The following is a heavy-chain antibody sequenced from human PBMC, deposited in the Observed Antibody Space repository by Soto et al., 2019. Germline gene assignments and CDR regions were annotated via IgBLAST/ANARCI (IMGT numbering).Heavy chain of an antibody. J-gene: IGHJ5*02. CDR1: GFTFSSYA. Sequence: GGSLRLSCAASGFTFSSYAMSWVRQAPGKGLEWVSAISGSGGSTYYADSVKGRFTISRDNSKNTLYPQMNSLRAEDTVVYYCAKDLSYCSSTSCYVNDPWGQGTLVTVSS. CDR2: ISGSGGST. V-gene: IGHV3-23*01. CDR3: AKDLSYCSSTSCYVNDP. D-gene: IGHD2-2*01.